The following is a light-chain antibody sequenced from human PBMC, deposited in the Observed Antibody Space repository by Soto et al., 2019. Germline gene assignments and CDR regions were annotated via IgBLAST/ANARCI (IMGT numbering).Light chain of an antibody. CDR3: QQSYSKPWT. Sequence: ALQVTKSLSSLTGSLADRVAITCRASQGISNVLGWYKQKPGKAPKVLIYAASTLQSGVPSRFSGSGSGTDFTLTISSLQPDDFATYYCQQSYSKPWTFGQGTKVDIK. CDR1: QGISNV. V-gene: IGKV1-6*01. CDR2: AAS. J-gene: IGKJ1*01.